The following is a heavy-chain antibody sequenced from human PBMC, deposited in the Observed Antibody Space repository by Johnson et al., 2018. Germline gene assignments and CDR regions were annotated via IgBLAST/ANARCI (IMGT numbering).Heavy chain of an antibody. V-gene: IGHV1-8*01. CDR1: GYTFTRYY. CDR2: MNPNSGNT. D-gene: IGHD2-2*01. J-gene: IGHJ6*03. CDR3: ARAPYCSSTSCYAPAMDV. Sequence: VQLVESGAEVKKPGASVKVSCKASGYTFTRYYINWVRQATGPGLEWMGWMNPNSGNTGYAPKFQGRVTRTRNTSISTAYMELSSRRSEDTAVYYCARAPYCSSTSCYAPAMDVWGKGTTVTVSS.